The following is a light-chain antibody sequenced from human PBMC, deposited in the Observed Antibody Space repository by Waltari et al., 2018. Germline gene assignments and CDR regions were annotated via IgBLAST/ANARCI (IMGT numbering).Light chain of an antibody. CDR1: SGHSTYA. V-gene: IGLV4-69*01. CDR3: QTWDTDSYVI. CDR2: LNTDGSH. Sequence: QLVLTQSPSASASLGASVKLTRTLSSGHSTYALAWPQQQPEKGPRYLMKLNTDGSHNEGDGIPDRFSGSSSGAERYLTISSLQSEDEADYYCQTWDTDSYVIFGGGTKLTVL. J-gene: IGLJ2*01.